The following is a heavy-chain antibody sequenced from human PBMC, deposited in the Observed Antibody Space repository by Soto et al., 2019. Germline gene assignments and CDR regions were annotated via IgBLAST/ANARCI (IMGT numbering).Heavy chain of an antibody. J-gene: IGHJ4*02. CDR1: GFTFTSYV. V-gene: IGHV3-23*01. CDR3: AKDSPHFH. Sequence: PGGSLRLSCAASGFTFTSYVMTWVRQAPGKGLEWVSTICGSGACTSYADSVKGRFAISRDNSKNTLHLQMSSLTAEDTAVYYCAKDSPHFHWGQGALVTSPQ. CDR2: ICGSGACT.